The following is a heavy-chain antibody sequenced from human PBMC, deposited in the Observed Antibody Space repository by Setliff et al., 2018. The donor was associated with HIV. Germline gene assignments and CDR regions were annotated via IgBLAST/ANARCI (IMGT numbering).Heavy chain of an antibody. J-gene: IGHJ3*02. Sequence: GESLKISCKGSGYSFSIYWIGWVRQMPGKGLEWMGIIYPGDSDTRYSPSFQGQVTISADKSISTAYLQWSSLKASDTAMYYCARQRDYDILTGRNDAFDIWGQGTMVT. CDR1: GYSFSIYW. D-gene: IGHD3-9*01. CDR3: ARQRDYDILTGRNDAFDI. CDR2: IYPGDSDT. V-gene: IGHV5-51*01.